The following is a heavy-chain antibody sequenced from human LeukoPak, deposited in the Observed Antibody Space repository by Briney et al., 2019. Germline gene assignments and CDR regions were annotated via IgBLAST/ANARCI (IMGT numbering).Heavy chain of an antibody. D-gene: IGHD6-13*01. V-gene: IGHV3-74*01. Sequence: PGGSLRLSCAASGLTFSSHWMHWVRQAPGKGLVWVSRITNDGSSTTYADSVKGRFTISRDNSKNTLYLEMNGLKPEDTAVYYCARDQREGSTWLPWAYLADWGQGTLVTVSS. CDR2: ITNDGSST. CDR3: ARDQREGSTWLPWAYLAD. J-gene: IGHJ4*02. CDR1: GLTFSSHW.